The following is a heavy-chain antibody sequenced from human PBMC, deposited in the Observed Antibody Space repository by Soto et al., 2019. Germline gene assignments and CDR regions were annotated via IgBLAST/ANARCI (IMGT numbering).Heavy chain of an antibody. CDR2: IITFFGAA. CDR1: GGRFSTYA. CDR3: ARGGKERFRGSGMDV. J-gene: IGHJ6*02. Sequence: QVQLVQSGAEVRKPGSSVRVSCKASGGRFSTYAFNWMRQAPGQWLEWLGGIITFFGAAMYAQKFQGRVTITADELTTTAYMELSGLRSEETAVYYCARGGKERFRGSGMDVWGQGTTVTVSS. V-gene: IGHV1-69*01. D-gene: IGHD1-1*01.